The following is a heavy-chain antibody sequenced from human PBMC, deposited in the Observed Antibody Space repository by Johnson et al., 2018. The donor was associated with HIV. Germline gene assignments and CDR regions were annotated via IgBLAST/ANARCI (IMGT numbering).Heavy chain of an antibody. CDR1: GFTFSSYA. V-gene: IGHV3-23*04. D-gene: IGHD5-18*01. Sequence: VQLVESGGGLVQPGGSLRLSCAASGFTFSSYAMSWVRQAPGKGLEWVSAISGSGANTYYADSVKGRFTISRDNAKNSLYLQMNSLRAEDPAVYYCARDRGRGGYSYGRGDAFDIWGQGTMVTVSS. CDR2: ISGSGANT. J-gene: IGHJ3*02. CDR3: ARDRGRGGYSYGRGDAFDI.